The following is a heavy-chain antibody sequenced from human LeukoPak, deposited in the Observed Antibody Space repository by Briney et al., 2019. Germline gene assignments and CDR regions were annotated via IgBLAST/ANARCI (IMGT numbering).Heavy chain of an antibody. CDR1: GFTFSSYA. D-gene: IGHD2-15*01. V-gene: IGHV3-30-3*01. J-gene: IGHJ4*02. CDR2: MSYDGTNI. Sequence: GGSLRLSCAASGFTFSSYAMHWVRQAPGRRPEWVAVMSYDGTNISYSDSVKGRFTISRDNFKNTLFLQMNSLRAEDTAVYYCARDRESSSKGHFDYWGQETLVTVSS. CDR3: ARDRESSSKGHFDY.